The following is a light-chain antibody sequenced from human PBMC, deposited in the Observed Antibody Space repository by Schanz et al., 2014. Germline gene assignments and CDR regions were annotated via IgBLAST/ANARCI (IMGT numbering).Light chain of an antibody. V-gene: IGKV2-28*01. CDR2: LGS. CDR3: MQALPNPGYT. Sequence: DIVMTQSPLSLPVTPGEPASISCRSSQSLLQSNGYNYVDWYLQKPGQPPQLLIYLGSSRASGVPDRFSGSGSGTDFTLKISRVEDEDVRVYYCMQALPNPGYTFGPGTKLEIK. J-gene: IGKJ2*01. CDR1: QSLLQSNGYNY.